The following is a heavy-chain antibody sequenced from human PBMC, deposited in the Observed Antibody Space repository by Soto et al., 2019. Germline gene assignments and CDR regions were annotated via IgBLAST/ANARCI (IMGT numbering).Heavy chain of an antibody. CDR1: GGSISSSNW. CDR2: IYHSGST. Sequence: PSETLSLTCAVSGGSISSSNWWSWVRQPPVKGLEWIGEIYHSGSTNYNPSLKSRCTISVDKSKNQFSLKLSAVTAADWSAYNSARRRLRGVIRVPLYYYYGMDVWGQGPTVTV. D-gene: IGHD3-10*01. V-gene: IGHV4-4*02. CDR3: ARRRLRGVIRVPLYYYYGMDV. J-gene: IGHJ6*02.